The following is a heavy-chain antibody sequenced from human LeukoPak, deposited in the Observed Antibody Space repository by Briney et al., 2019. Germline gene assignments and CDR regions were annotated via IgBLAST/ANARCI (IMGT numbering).Heavy chain of an antibody. V-gene: IGHV1-69*13. CDR2: IIPIFGTA. CDR1: GGTFSSYA. Sequence: SVKVSCKASGGTFSSYAISWVRQAPGQGLEWMGGIIPIFGTANYAQKFQGRVTITADESTSTAYMELSSLRSEDTAVYYCARDMGYSSSWYNYYYGMDVWGQGTTVTVSS. D-gene: IGHD6-13*01. J-gene: IGHJ6*02. CDR3: ARDMGYSSSWYNYYYGMDV.